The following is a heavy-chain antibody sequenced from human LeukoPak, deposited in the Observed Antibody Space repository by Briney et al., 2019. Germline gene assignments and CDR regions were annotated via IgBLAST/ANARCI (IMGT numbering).Heavy chain of an antibody. V-gene: IGHV3-74*01. J-gene: IGHJ4*02. CDR2: LKSDGSST. CDR3: ARGGDSSNWYPGYFDY. Sequence: GGSLRHSCAASGFTFRNYRMHWVRQAPGKGPVWVSRLKSDGSSTRFADSVQGRFTISRDNGKNTRYLQMNSLRAEDTAVYYCARGGDSSNWYPGYFDYWGQGALVTVSS. D-gene: IGHD6-13*01. CDR1: GFTFRNYR.